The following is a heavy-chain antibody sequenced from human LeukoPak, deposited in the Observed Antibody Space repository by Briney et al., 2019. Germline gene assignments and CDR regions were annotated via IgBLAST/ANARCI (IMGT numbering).Heavy chain of an antibody. CDR1: GSTFSSYW. CDR3: ARTGIAAAGTFDY. J-gene: IGHJ4*02. Sequence: GGSLRLSCAASGSTFSSYWMSWVRQAPGKGLEWVANIKQDGSEKYYVDSVKGRFTISRDNAKNSLYLQMNSLRVEDTAVYYCARTGIAAAGTFDYWGRGTLVTVSS. D-gene: IGHD6-13*01. V-gene: IGHV3-7*04. CDR2: IKQDGSEK.